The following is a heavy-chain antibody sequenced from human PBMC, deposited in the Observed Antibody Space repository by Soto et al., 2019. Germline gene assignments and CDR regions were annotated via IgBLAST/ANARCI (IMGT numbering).Heavy chain of an antibody. CDR1: GFTFSSSA. V-gene: IGHV1-58*01. CDR3: AASRVYDILTGSNNG. D-gene: IGHD3-9*01. CDR2: IDVGSANA. Sequence: ASVKVSCKTSGFTFSSSAVHWVRQARGHRLQWIGWIDVGSANANYAQMLQERVTISRDNSKNTLYLQMNSLRAEDTAVYYCAASRVYDILTGSNNGWGQGTLVTVSS. J-gene: IGHJ4*02.